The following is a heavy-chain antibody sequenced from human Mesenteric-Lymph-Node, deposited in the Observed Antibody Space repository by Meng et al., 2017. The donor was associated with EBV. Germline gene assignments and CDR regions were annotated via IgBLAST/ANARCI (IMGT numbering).Heavy chain of an antibody. Sequence: QVLLVRAGAEVKRPWASVTFSCEVSGYTRTDPSMRWLRQAPGKGLEWMGGLDYEYGEIVYAQSFQGRVTMTEDTSTDIAYMELSSLTSEDTATYYCATGGGGAHDYWGHGTLVTVSS. CDR2: LDYEYGEI. J-gene: IGHJ4*01. V-gene: IGHV1-24*01. D-gene: IGHD3-10*01. CDR1: GYTRTDPS. CDR3: ATGGGGAHDY.